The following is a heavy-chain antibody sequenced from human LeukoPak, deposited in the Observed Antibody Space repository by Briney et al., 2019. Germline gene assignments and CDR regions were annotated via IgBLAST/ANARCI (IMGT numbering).Heavy chain of an antibody. J-gene: IGHJ4*02. V-gene: IGHV3-30-3*02. CDR3: AVRALVRRCRPRNYGDS. D-gene: IGHD5-24*01. CDR2: LSHDGSNV. CDR1: GVALSTHT. Sequence: PGGSLRLSCEASGVALSTHTMDGVRQAPGRGLEWVAVLSHDGSNVDYGDSVKGRFTISRDNPKNTLYLVMNSLRTEDTAIYYCAVRALVRRCRPRNYGDSWGQGTLVTVSS.